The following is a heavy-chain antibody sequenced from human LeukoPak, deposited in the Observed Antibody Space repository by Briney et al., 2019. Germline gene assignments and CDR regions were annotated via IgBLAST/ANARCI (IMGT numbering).Heavy chain of an antibody. Sequence: PSQTLSLTCTVSGDSISSYYWSWIRQPAGKGLEWIGRINTSGSTNYNPSLKSRVTMSIDTSKNQFSLKLTPVTAADTAVYYCVVWKGDYTVDYWGQGTLVTVSS. V-gene: IGHV4-4*07. D-gene: IGHD4-17*01. CDR3: VVWKGDYTVDY. CDR1: GDSISSYY. J-gene: IGHJ4*02. CDR2: INTSGST.